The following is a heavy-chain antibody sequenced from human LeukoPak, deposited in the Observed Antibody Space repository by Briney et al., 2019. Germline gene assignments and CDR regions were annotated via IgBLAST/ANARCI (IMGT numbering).Heavy chain of an antibody. Sequence: QPGGSLRLSCAASGFTFSTFAMTWVRQAPGKGLEWVAGMIGNTCYADSEKGRFTLSKDNSKKTVYLQMNSLRVEDTAIYYCAKDLHYNDGRWEFDPWGQGTLVTVSS. V-gene: IGHV3-23*01. CDR2: MIGNT. CDR3: AKDLHYNDGRWEFDP. D-gene: IGHD5-24*01. J-gene: IGHJ5*02. CDR1: GFTFSTFA.